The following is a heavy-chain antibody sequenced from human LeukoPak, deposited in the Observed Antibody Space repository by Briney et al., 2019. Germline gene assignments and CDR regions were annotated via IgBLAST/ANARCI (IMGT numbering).Heavy chain of an antibody. Sequence: ASVKGSCKASGYTFTSYYMHWVRQAPGQGLEWMGIINPSGGSTSYAQKFQGRVTMTRDMSTSTVYMELSSPRSEDTAVYYCARDSDHYGSGSYYTTAVKGWFDPWGQGTLVTVSS. V-gene: IGHV1-46*01. CDR2: INPSGGST. CDR1: GYTFTSYY. CDR3: ARDSDHYGSGSYYTTAVKGWFDP. J-gene: IGHJ5*02. D-gene: IGHD3-10*01.